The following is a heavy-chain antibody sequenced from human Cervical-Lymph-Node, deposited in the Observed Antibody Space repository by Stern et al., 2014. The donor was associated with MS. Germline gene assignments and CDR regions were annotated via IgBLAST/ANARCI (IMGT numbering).Heavy chain of an antibody. CDR1: GYTFTGYY. CDR3: ARDIVLVPAAMDHYYYGMDV. Sequence: VQLVESGAEVKKPGASVKVSCKASGYTFTGYYMHLVRQAPGQGLEWMGWINPNRGGTNYAQKFQGRVTMTRDTSISTAYMELSRLRSDDTAVYYCARDIVLVPAAMDHYYYGMDVWGQGTTVTVSS. V-gene: IGHV1-2*02. CDR2: INPNRGGT. D-gene: IGHD2-2*01. J-gene: IGHJ6*02.